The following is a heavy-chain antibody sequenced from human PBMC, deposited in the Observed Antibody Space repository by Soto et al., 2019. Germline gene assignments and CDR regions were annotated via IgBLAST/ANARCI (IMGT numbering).Heavy chain of an antibody. D-gene: IGHD6-19*01. Sequence: GASVKVSCKASGYTFTSYVISWVRHAPGQGLEWMGWISAYNRNTNYAQRLQGRVTMTTDTSTSTAYMELRSLTSDDTAVYFCARDFLYGTVAGICHYFGQGTLVTVSS. CDR3: ARDFLYGTVAGICHY. CDR2: ISAYNRNT. CDR1: GYTFTSYV. J-gene: IGHJ4*02. V-gene: IGHV1-18*01.